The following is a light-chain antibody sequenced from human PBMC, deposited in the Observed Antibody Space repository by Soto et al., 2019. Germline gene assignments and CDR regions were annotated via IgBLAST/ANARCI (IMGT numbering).Light chain of an antibody. CDR2: GAS. J-gene: IGKJ1*01. CDR3: QQYNNWRKT. CDR1: QSVGSK. V-gene: IGKV3-15*01. Sequence: ETVMTQSPATLSVSPGERATLSCRTSQSVGSKVAWYQQKPGQAPSLLIYGASTRASGIPLRFSGSGSGTEFTLTISSLQSEDFAVYYCQQYNNWRKTFGQGTKVDIK.